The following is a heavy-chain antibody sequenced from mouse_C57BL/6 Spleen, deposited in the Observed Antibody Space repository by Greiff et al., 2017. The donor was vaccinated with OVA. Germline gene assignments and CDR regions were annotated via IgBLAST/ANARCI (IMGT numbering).Heavy chain of an antibody. Sequence: EVQGVESGGGLVQPGGSMKLSCAASGFTFSDAWMDWVRQSPEKGLEWVAEIRNKANNHATYYAESVKGRFTISRDDSKSSVYLQMNRLRAEDTGIYYCTRRYDYDVLFAYWGQGTLVTVSA. CDR3: TRRYDYDVLFAY. D-gene: IGHD2-4*01. CDR1: GFTFSDAW. J-gene: IGHJ3*01. V-gene: IGHV6-6*01. CDR2: IRNKANNHAT.